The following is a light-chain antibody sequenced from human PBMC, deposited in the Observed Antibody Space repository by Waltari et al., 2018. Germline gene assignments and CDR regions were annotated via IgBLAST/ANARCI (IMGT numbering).Light chain of an antibody. Sequence: EIVMTQSPATLSVSPGERATLSCRASQSVSSNLARDQQKPGQAPRLLIYGASTRATGIPARFSGSGSGTEFTLTISSLQSEDFAVYYCQQYNNWPPKYTFGQGTKLEIK. V-gene: IGKV3-15*01. CDR1: QSVSSN. CDR3: QQYNNWPPKYT. CDR2: GAS. J-gene: IGKJ2*01.